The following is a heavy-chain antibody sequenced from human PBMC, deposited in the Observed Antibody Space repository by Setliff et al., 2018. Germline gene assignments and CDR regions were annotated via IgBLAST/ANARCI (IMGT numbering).Heavy chain of an antibody. V-gene: IGHV3-30*02. CDR3: AKDGRFGELPYYMDV. J-gene: IGHJ6*03. D-gene: IGHD3-10*01. CDR1: GFTFSTHA. CDR2: IWSDGNTT. Sequence: GGSLRLSCATSGFTFSTHAMHWARQAPGKGLDWVATIWSDGNTTYYADSVKGRFTISRDNSRSTLYLQMSRLRAEDTALYYCAKDGRFGELPYYMDVWGKGTTVTVSS.